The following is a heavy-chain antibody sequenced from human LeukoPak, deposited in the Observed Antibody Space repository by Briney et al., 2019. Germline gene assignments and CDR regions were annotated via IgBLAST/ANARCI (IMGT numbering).Heavy chain of an antibody. CDR1: GGTFSSYA. J-gene: IGHJ6*03. Sequence: ASVKVSCKASGGTFSSYAISWVRQAPGQGLEWMGGIIPIFGTANYAQKFQGRVTITADKSTSTAYMELSSLRSEDTAVYYCARDAVLYDYGDPRLVDYYYYYYMDVWGKGTTVTVSS. V-gene: IGHV1-69*06. CDR3: ARDAVLYDYGDPRLVDYYYYYYMDV. D-gene: IGHD4-17*01. CDR2: IIPIFGTA.